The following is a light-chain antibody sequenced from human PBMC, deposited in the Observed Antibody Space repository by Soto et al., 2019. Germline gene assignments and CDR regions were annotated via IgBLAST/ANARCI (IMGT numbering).Light chain of an antibody. V-gene: IGLV2-14*01. CDR3: SSYTSSSTLV. CDR1: SSDVVAYNY. CDR2: DVS. J-gene: IGLJ1*01. Sequence: QSALTQPASVSGSPGQSITISCTGTSSDVVAYNYVSWYQQHPGKAPKLMICDVSNRPSGVSNRFSGSKSGNTASLTISGLQAEDEADYYCSSYTSSSTLVFGTGTKLTVL.